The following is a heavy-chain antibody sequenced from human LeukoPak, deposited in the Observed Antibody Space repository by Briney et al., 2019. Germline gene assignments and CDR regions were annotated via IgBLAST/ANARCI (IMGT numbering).Heavy chain of an antibody. Sequence: GGSLILSCAASGFTFSSYWMSWVRQAPGKGLEWVANIKQDGSEKYYVDSVKGRFTISRDNAKNSLYLQMNSLRAEDTAVYYCARGGYFSWQQLVNYFDYWGQGTLVTVSS. CDR3: ARGGYFSWQQLVNYFDY. D-gene: IGHD6-13*01. CDR2: IKQDGSEK. V-gene: IGHV3-7*01. CDR1: GFTFSSYW. J-gene: IGHJ4*02.